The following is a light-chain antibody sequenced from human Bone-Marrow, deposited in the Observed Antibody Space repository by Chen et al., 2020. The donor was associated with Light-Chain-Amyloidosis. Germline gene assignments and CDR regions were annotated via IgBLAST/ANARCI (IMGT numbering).Light chain of an antibody. CDR3: QVWDRSSDRPV. CDR2: DDS. V-gene: IGLV3-21*02. J-gene: IGLJ3*02. Sequence: SYVLTQPSSVSVAPGQTATTACGGNNIGSTSVHWYQQTPGQAPLLVVYDDSDRPSGLPERLSGSNSGNTATLTISRVGAGDEADYYCQVWDRSSDRPVFGGGTKLTVL. CDR1: NIGSTS.